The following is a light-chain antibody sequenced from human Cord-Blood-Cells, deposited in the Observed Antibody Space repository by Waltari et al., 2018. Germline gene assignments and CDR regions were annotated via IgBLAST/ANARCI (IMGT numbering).Light chain of an antibody. CDR1: KLGDKY. CDR3: QAWDSSTAV. J-gene: IGLJ3*02. V-gene: IGLV3-1*01. Sequence: SYVLTQPPSVSVSPGQTASITRSADKLGDKYACWYQQKPGQSPVLVIYQDSKRPSGIPERFSCSSAGNTATLTISGTEAMDEADYYCQAWDSSTAVFGGGTKLTVL. CDR2: QDS.